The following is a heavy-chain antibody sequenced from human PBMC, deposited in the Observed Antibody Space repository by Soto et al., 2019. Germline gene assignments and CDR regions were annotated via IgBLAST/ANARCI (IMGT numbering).Heavy chain of an antibody. CDR2: INPSGGST. Sequence: GESLKISCKASGYTFTSYYMHWVRQAPGQGLEWMGIINPSGGSTSYAQKFQGRVTMTRDTSTSTVYMELSSLRSEDTAVYYCAREWVHDYDSSGYLNYWGQGTLVTVSS. D-gene: IGHD3-22*01. J-gene: IGHJ4*02. V-gene: IGHV1-46*01. CDR3: AREWVHDYDSSGYLNY. CDR1: GYTFTSYY.